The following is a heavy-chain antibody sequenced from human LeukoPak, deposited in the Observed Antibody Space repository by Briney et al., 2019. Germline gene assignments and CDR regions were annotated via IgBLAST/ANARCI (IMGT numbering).Heavy chain of an antibody. Sequence: GESLKISCKGSGYSFTSYWIGWVRQMPGKGLEWMGIIYPGDSDTRYSPSFQGQVTISADKSTSTAYLQWSSLKASDTAMYYCARQTLLTYYDFWSGSSFDYWGQGTLVTVSS. CDR2: IYPGDSDT. J-gene: IGHJ4*02. D-gene: IGHD3-3*01. CDR1: GYSFTSYW. CDR3: ARQTLLTYYDFWSGSSFDY. V-gene: IGHV5-51*01.